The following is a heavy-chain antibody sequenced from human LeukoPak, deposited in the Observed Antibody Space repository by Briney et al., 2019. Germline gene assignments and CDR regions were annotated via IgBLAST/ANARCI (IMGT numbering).Heavy chain of an antibody. CDR1: GGTFSSYA. V-gene: IGHV1-69*04. J-gene: IGHJ4*02. D-gene: IGHD2-21*02. Sequence: GASVKVSCKASGGTFSSYAISWVRQAPGQGLEWMGRIIPILGIANYAQKFQGRVTITADKSTSTAYMELSSPRSEDTAVYYCARAGIVVVTAITYYFDYWGQGTLVTVSS. CDR2: IIPILGIA. CDR3: ARAGIVVVTAITYYFDY.